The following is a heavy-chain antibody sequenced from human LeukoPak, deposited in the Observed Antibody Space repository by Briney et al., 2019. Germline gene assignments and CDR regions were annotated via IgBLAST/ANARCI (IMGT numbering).Heavy chain of an antibody. CDR2: IYYTGNT. CDR1: GGSISNSF. D-gene: IGHD1-26*01. Sequence: SETLSLTCTVSGGSISNSFWSWIRQPPGKGLEWIAYIYYTGNTKYNPSLKSRVTISVDTSKNQFSLRLSSVTAGDTAVYYCARDSGSSPTFDYWGQGTLVTVSS. CDR3: ARDSGSSPTFDY. J-gene: IGHJ4*02. V-gene: IGHV4-59*01.